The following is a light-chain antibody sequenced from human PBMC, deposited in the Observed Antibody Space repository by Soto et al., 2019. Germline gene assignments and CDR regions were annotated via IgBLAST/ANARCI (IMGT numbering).Light chain of an antibody. V-gene: IGKV3-15*01. J-gene: IGKJ1*01. CDR2: GAS. Sequence: PGPLSVSQWQGATLSCRASQRLGNDLAWYKQKPGQAPRLLIYGASTRATAIPARFSGSGSGTEFTLTISSLQPDDLATYYCQQYNLYWTFGQGTMV. CDR1: QRLGND. CDR3: QQYNLYWT.